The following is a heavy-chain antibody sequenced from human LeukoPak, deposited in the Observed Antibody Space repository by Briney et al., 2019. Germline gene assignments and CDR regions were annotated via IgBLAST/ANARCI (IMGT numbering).Heavy chain of an antibody. V-gene: IGHV3-21*01. J-gene: IGHJ3*02. CDR2: ISSSSSYI. CDR1: GFPFSSYS. D-gene: IGHD6-6*01. Sequence: GGSLRLSCAASGFPFSSYSMNWVRQAPGKGLEWVSSISSSSSYIYYADSVKGRFTIFRDNAKNSSYLQMNSLRAEDTAVYYCARGPAGGQLGDAFDIWGQGTMVTVSS. CDR3: ARGPAGGQLGDAFDI.